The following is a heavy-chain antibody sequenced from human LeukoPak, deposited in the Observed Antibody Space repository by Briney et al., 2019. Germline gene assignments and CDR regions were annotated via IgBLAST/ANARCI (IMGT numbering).Heavy chain of an antibody. CDR1: GGSIISYY. CDR3: ARGTLAVAGNLDY. Sequence: SETLSLTCTVSGGSIISYYWSWIRQPPGEGLEWIGYIYSSGSTNYNPSLKSRVTISVDTSKNQFSLRLSSVTAADTAVYYCARGTLAVAGNLDYSGQGTLVTVSS. J-gene: IGHJ4*02. V-gene: IGHV4-59*08. D-gene: IGHD6-19*01. CDR2: IYSSGST.